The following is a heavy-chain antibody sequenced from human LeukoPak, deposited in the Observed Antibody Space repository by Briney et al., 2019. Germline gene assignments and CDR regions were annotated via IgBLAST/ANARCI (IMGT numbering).Heavy chain of an antibody. CDR3: ASGSDYSLDY. Sequence: SETLSLTCTVSGYSISSGYYWGWIRQPPGKGLEWIGSIYHSGSTYYNPSLKSRATIPVDTSKNQFSLKLSSVTAADTAVYYCASGSDYSLDYWGQGTLVTVSS. D-gene: IGHD4-11*01. V-gene: IGHV4-38-2*02. CDR1: GYSISSGYY. J-gene: IGHJ4*02. CDR2: IYHSGST.